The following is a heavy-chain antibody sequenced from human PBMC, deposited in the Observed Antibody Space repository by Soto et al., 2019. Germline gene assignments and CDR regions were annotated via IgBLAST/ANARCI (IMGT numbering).Heavy chain of an antibody. V-gene: IGHV3-23*01. CDR1: GFTFSSYA. CDR2: ISSSGGSA. D-gene: IGHD3-10*01. Sequence: EVQLLESGGSLVQPGGSLRLSCAASGFTFSSYAMSWVRQAPGKGLEWVSAISSSGGSAYYADSVKGRLTVSRDNSKNTLYLQMNSLRAEDTAVYYCAKGRGEGGGLDPWGQGTLVTVSS. CDR3: AKGRGEGGGLDP. J-gene: IGHJ5*02.